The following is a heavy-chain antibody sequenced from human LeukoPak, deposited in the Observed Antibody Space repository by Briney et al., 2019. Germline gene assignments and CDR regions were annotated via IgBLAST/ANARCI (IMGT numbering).Heavy chain of an antibody. Sequence: GGSLRLSCAASGFTFSSYGMSWVRQAPGKGLEWVSAISGSGGSTYYADSVKGRFTISRDNSKNTLYLQMNSLRADDTAVFYFAMATLTTVTPIDYWGQGTLVTVSS. D-gene: IGHD4-17*01. CDR2: ISGSGGST. CDR3: AMATLTTVTPIDY. CDR1: GFTFSSYG. J-gene: IGHJ4*02. V-gene: IGHV3-23*01.